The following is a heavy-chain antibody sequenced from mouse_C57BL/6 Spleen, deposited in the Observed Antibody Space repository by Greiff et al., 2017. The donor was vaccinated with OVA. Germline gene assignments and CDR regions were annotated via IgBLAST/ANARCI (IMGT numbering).Heavy chain of an antibody. J-gene: IGHJ2*01. Sequence: VQLQQSGAELVRPGASVTLSCKASGYTFTDYEMHWVKQTPVHGLEWIGAIDPETGGTAYNQKFKGKAILTADKSSSTAYMELRSLTSEDSAVYYWTREGTAQAHFDYWGQGTTLTVSS. CDR2: IDPETGGT. CDR1: GYTFTDYE. D-gene: IGHD3-2*02. V-gene: IGHV1-15*01. CDR3: TREGTAQAHFDY.